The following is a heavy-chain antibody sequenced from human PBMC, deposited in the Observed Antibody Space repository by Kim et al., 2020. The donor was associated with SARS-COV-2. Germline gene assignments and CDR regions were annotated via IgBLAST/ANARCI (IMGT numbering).Heavy chain of an antibody. CDR3: TRDFQYKAS. Sequence: LSLTCAASGFTFRGEWMHWVRQVPGKGLVWVACINNEGTRTWYADSVKGRFTISRDNARNTLDLQMSSLSAGDTAVYYCTRDFQYKASWGQGTLVSV. CDR1: GFTFRGEW. CDR2: INNEGTRT. D-gene: IGHD1-20*01. J-gene: IGHJ1*01. V-gene: IGHV3-74*01.